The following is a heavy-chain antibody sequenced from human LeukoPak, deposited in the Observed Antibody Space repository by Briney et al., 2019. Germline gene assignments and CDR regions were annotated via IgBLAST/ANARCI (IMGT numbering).Heavy chain of an antibody. CDR2: IKSATDGRTT. CDR1: GFTFSNAW. V-gene: IGHV3-15*01. Sequence: GGSLRLSCAASGFTFSNAWMTWVRQAPGKGLEWVGRIKSATDGRTTDHAAPVKGRFTISRDDSKNTVFLQMNSLKTEDTAVYYCTTLGYSYSYLVYWGQGTLVTVSS. J-gene: IGHJ4*02. CDR3: TTLGYSYSYLVY. D-gene: IGHD5-18*01.